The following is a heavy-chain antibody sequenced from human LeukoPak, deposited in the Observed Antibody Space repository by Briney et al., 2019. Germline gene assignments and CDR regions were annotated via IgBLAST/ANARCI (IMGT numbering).Heavy chain of an antibody. CDR1: GFTFSSYG. CDR3: ARAGYDSSGWDFDY. Sequence: GGSLRLSCAASGFTFSSYGMSWVRQAPGKGLEWVSAISGSGSTIYYADSVKGRFTISRDNAKSSLYLQMNSLRAEDTAVYYCARAGYDSSGWDFDYWGQGTLVTVSS. J-gene: IGHJ4*02. V-gene: IGHV3-48*04. CDR2: ISGSGSTI. D-gene: IGHD3-22*01.